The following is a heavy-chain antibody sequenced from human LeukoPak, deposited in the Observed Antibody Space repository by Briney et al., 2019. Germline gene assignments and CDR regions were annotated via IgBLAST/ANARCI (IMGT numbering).Heavy chain of an antibody. D-gene: IGHD3-22*01. Sequence: GGSLRLSCAASGFTFSSYGMHWVRQAPGKVLEWVAVICYDGSNKYYADSVKGRFTISRDNSKNTLYLQMNSLRAEDTAVYYCARDFLFRDSSGPYEPAYYFDYWGQGTLVTVSS. CDR1: GFTFSSYG. CDR2: ICYDGSNK. V-gene: IGHV3-33*01. CDR3: ARDFLFRDSSGPYEPAYYFDY. J-gene: IGHJ4*02.